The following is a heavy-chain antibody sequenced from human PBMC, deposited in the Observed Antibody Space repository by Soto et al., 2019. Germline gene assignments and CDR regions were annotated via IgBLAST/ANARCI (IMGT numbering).Heavy chain of an antibody. CDR3: ARRGRDIVVAPATTQGAFDI. CDR2: IYYSGST. V-gene: IGHV4-39*01. D-gene: IGHD2-2*01. Sequence: PSETLSLTCAVSGGSISSSSYYWGWIRQPPGKGLEWIGNIYYSGSTYYNPSLKSRVTISVDTSKNQFSLKLSSVTAADTAVYYCARRGRDIVVAPATTQGAFDIWGQGTMVTVSS. J-gene: IGHJ3*02. CDR1: GGSISSSSYY.